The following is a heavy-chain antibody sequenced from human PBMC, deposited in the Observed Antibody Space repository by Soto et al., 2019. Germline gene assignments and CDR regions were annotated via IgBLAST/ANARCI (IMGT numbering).Heavy chain of an antibody. J-gene: IGHJ5*02. D-gene: IGHD2-15*01. CDR2: MNPTSGET. CDR3: ARVAVAARPRWYNWFDP. CDR1: GYTFTDYD. Sequence: QEQLVQSGAEVKKPGASVKVSCKTSGYTFTDYDINWVRQATGQGLEWIGWMNPTSGETGYAQKFQGRVTMTRSASLSTAYLELSSLRSEDTAVYYCARVAVAARPRWYNWFDPWGQGTLVTVSS. V-gene: IGHV1-8*01.